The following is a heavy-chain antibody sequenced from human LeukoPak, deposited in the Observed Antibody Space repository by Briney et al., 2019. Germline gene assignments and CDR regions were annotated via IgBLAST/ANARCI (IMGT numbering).Heavy chain of an antibody. CDR2: IYYSGST. Sequence: PSETLSLTCTVSGGSFSSSIYYWGWIRQPPGKGLEWIGSIYYSGSTYYKSSLKSRVTISVDTSKNQFSLKLSSVTAADTAVYYCARHGEAVEPAMGYPDYWGQGTLVTVSS. V-gene: IGHV4-39*01. J-gene: IGHJ4*02. D-gene: IGHD5-18*01. CDR1: GGSFSSSIYY. CDR3: ARHGEAVEPAMGYPDY.